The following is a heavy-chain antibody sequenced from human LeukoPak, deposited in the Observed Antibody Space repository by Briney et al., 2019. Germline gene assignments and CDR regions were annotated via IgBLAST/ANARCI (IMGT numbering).Heavy chain of an antibody. V-gene: IGHV3-74*01. CDR2: INSDGSDI. J-gene: IGHJ4*02. CDR3: ARGSLGDGSLLIDY. CDR1: GFTFSHYS. D-gene: IGHD1-26*01. Sequence: PGGSLRLSCAASGFTFSHYSMNWVRQAPGKGLVWVSRINSDGSDITYADSVKGRFTISRDNAKNTVYLQMNSLRAEDTAVYYCARGSLGDGSLLIDYWGQGTLVTVSS.